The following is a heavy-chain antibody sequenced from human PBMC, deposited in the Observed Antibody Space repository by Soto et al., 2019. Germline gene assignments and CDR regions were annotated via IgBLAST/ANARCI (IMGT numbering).Heavy chain of an antibody. Sequence: QVQLVESGGGVVQPGRSLRLSCAASGFTFSSYGMHWVRQAPGKGLAWVAVIWYDGSNKYYADSVKGRFTISRDNYKNGQLLQMSSLRAEHTDVEYCPRDRGGGRGFDYWGRGTPVTVS. CDR1: GFTFSSYG. V-gene: IGHV3-33*01. CDR2: IWYDGSNK. CDR3: PRDRGGGRGFDY. J-gene: IGHJ4*02. D-gene: IGHD3-10*01.